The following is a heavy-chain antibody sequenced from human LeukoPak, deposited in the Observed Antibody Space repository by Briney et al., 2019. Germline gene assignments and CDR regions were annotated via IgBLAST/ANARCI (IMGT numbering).Heavy chain of an antibody. D-gene: IGHD2-2*01. CDR3: ASDPVPGGPFDH. CDR1: GGSISSYY. V-gene: IGHV4-59*01. Sequence: PSETLSLTCTVSGGSISSYYWSWLRQPPGKGLEWIGYIYYSGSTNYNPPLTSRVTISVDTSKNQFSLKLSSVTAADTAVYYCASDPVPGGPFDHWGQGTLVTVSS. J-gene: IGHJ5*02. CDR2: IYYSGST.